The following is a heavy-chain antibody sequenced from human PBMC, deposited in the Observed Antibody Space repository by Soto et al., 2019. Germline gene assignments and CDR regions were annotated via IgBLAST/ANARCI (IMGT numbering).Heavy chain of an antibody. CDR2: FDPEDGET. V-gene: IGHV1-24*01. J-gene: IGHJ6*02. CDR3: ATGTITYYYYGMDV. Sequence: ASVKVSCKVSGYTLTELSMHWVRQAPGKGLEWMGGFDPEDGETIYAQKFQGRVTMTEDTSTDTAYMELSSLRSEDTAVYYCATGTITYYYYGMDVWGQGXTVTVSS. CDR1: GYTLTELS. D-gene: IGHD5-12*01.